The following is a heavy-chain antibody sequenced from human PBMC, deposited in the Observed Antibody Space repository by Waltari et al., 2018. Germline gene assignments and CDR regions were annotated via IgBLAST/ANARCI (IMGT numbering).Heavy chain of an antibody. D-gene: IGHD3-10*01. V-gene: IGHV3-23*01. CDR1: GFTFSSYA. Sequence: EVQLLESGGGLVQPGGSLRLSCAASGFTFSSYAMRWVRPPPGQGLEWVSAISGSGGSTYYADSVKGRFTISRDNSKNTLYLQMNSLRAEDTAVYYCAKFPRLLWFGNDAFDIWGQGTMVTVSS. CDR2: ISGSGGST. J-gene: IGHJ3*02. CDR3: AKFPRLLWFGNDAFDI.